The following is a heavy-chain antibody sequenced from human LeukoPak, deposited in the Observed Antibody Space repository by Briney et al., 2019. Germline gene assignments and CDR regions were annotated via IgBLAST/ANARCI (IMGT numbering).Heavy chain of an antibody. CDR1: GFTFSNAW. Sequence: PGGSLRLSCAASGFTFSNAWMSWVRQAPGKGLEWVGRIKSQTAGGTADYAAPVKGRFTISRDDSKNTLYLQMNSLKTEDTAVYYCTAVIRTGTLDYWGQGTLVTVSS. D-gene: IGHD1/OR15-1a*01. V-gene: IGHV3-15*01. CDR3: TAVIRTGTLDY. J-gene: IGHJ4*02. CDR2: IKSQTAGGTA.